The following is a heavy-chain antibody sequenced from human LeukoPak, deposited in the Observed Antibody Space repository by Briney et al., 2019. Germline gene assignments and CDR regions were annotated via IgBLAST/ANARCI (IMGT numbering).Heavy chain of an antibody. J-gene: IGHJ6*02. Sequence: ASVKVSCKASGYTFTSYGISWVRQAPGQGLEWMGWISAYNGNTNYAQKLQGRVTMTTDTSTSTAYMELRSLGSDDTAVYYCASHHYDSSGYYYYYYGMDVWGQGTTVTVSS. D-gene: IGHD3-22*01. CDR1: GYTFTSYG. CDR3: ASHHYDSSGYYYYYYGMDV. V-gene: IGHV1-18*01. CDR2: ISAYNGNT.